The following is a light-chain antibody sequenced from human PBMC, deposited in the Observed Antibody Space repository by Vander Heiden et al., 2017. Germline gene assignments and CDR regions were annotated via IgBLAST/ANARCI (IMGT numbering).Light chain of an antibody. Sequence: EIVLTQSPATLPLSPGERATLSCRASQSVSSYLVWYQQKPGQAPRLLIYDASNRATGIPARFSGSGSGTDFTLTISRLEPEDFAVYYCLQRSNWPGTFGHGTILDIK. CDR3: LQRSNWPGT. CDR1: QSVSSY. J-gene: IGKJ3*01. V-gene: IGKV3-11*01. CDR2: DAS.